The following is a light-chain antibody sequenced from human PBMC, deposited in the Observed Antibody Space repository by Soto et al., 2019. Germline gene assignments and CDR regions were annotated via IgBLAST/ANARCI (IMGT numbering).Light chain of an antibody. CDR2: DVS. CDR1: SSDVGFYNY. Sequence: QSALTQPASGAGSPGQSITISCTGTSSDVGFYNYVSWYQQHPGKAPKLMIYDVSNRPSGVSNRFSGSKSGNTASLTISGLQAEDEADYYCSSYTSSSTVVFGGGTQLTV. V-gene: IGLV2-14*01. CDR3: SSYTSSSTVV. J-gene: IGLJ2*01.